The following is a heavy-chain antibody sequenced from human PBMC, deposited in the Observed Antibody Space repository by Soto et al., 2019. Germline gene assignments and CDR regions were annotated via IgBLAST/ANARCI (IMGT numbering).Heavy chain of an antibody. D-gene: IGHD2-15*01. J-gene: IGHJ4*02. CDR2: INRDGNEE. CDR3: ARRSSGGRWIFSLDY. V-gene: IGHV3-7*05. Sequence: GGSLRLSCAASGFTFSSYWMTWVPQAPGKGLEWVAYINRDGNEENYVDSVKGRFTISRDNAKNSLYLRMNSLSAEDTAVYYCARRSSGGRWIFSLDYWGQGTLVTVSS. CDR1: GFTFSSYW.